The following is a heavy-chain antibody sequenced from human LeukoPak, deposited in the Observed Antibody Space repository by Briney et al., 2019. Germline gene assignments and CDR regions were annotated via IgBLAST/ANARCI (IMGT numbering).Heavy chain of an antibody. CDR3: ARGPPRRLLWFGELLYSASFVY. D-gene: IGHD3-10*01. V-gene: IGHV4-34*01. J-gene: IGHJ4*02. CDR1: GGSFSGYY. CDR2: INHSGST. Sequence: SETLSLTCAVYGGSFSGYYWSWIRQPPGKGLEWIGEINHSGSTNSNPSLKSRVTISVDTSKNQFSLKLSSVTAADTAVYYCARGPPRRLLWFGELLYSASFVYWGQGTLVTVSS.